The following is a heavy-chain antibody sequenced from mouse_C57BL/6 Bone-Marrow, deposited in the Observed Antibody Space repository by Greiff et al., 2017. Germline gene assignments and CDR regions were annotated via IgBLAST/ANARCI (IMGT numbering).Heavy chain of an antibody. V-gene: IGHV5-12*01. CDR3: ARGPY. CDR1: GFTFSDYY. CDR2: ISHGGGST. Sequence: EVQLVESGGGLVQPGGSLKLSCAASGFTFSDYYMYWVRQTPEKRLEWVAYISHGGGSTYYPDTVKGRFTISRDNAKNPLYLQMSRLKSEDTASYYWARGPYWGQGTLVTVSA. J-gene: IGHJ3*01.